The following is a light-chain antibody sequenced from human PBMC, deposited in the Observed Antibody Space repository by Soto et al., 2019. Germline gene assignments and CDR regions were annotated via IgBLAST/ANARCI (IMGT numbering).Light chain of an antibody. CDR1: SSDVGDYNY. V-gene: IGLV2-8*01. J-gene: IGLJ2*01. CDR3: SSYAGSNIVI. CDR2: EVS. Sequence: QSALTQPPSASGSPGQSVTISCTGTSSDVGDYNYVSWYQHHPGKAPKLMIYEVSKRPSGVPDRFSGSKSGNTASLTVSGLQAEDEAEYYCSSYAGSNIVIFGGGTKSPS.